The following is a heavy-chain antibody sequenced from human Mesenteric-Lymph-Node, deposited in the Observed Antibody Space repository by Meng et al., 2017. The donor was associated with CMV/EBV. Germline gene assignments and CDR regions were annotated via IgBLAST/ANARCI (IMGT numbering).Heavy chain of an antibody. D-gene: IGHD3-22*01. Sequence: GESLKISCAASGFTFSNSDMNWVRQAPGKGLEWVSGVSWNGSRTHYADSVKGRFTISRDSSSNTLNLQMNSLRPDDTALYYCARVSAYHYDSTGHDAFDIWGQGTMVTVSS. J-gene: IGHJ3*02. V-gene: IGHV3-19*01. CDR1: GFTFSNSD. CDR3: ARVSAYHYDSTGHDAFDI. CDR2: VSWNGSRT.